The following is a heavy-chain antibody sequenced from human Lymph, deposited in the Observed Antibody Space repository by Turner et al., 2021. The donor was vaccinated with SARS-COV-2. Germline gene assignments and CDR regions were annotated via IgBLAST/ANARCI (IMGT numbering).Heavy chain of an antibody. Sequence: EVQLVESGGGLVQPGGSLRLSCAASGFTFSYYWMSWVHQAPGKGLEWVANIKQNGSEKYYVDSVKGRFTISRDNAKNSLFLQMNSLRAEDTAVYYCARMGSSSWYFDYWGQGTLVTVSS. CDR3: ARMGSSSWYFDY. CDR1: GFTFSYYW. J-gene: IGHJ4*02. CDR2: IKQNGSEK. V-gene: IGHV3-7*01. D-gene: IGHD1-26*01.